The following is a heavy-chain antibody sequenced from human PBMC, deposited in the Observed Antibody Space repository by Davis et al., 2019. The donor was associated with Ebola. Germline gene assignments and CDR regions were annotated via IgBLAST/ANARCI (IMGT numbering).Heavy chain of an antibody. Sequence: GESLKISCAASGFTFSSYAMNWVRQAPGKGLEWVSTISDSGGSTYYADSVKGRFTISRDNSKNTLYLQVNSLRVEDTAVYFCAKVDDYSKYNTLYYYYGMDVWGQGTTVTVSS. J-gene: IGHJ6*02. D-gene: IGHD4-11*01. CDR1: GFTFSSYA. CDR2: ISDSGGST. V-gene: IGHV3-23*01. CDR3: AKVDDYSKYNTLYYYYGMDV.